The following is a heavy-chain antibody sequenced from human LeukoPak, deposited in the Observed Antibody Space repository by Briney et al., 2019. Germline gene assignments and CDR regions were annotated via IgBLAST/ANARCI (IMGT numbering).Heavy chain of an antibody. CDR3: ARLRVDYGDYARQGSY. CDR2: IIPIFGTA. CDR1: GGTFSSYA. V-gene: IGHV1-69*05. Sequence: SVKVSCKASGGTFSSYATSWVRQAPGQGLEWMGRIIPIFGTANYAQKFQGRVTITTDESTSTAYMELSSLRSEDTAVYYCARLRVDYGDYARQGSYWGQGTLVTVSS. J-gene: IGHJ4*02. D-gene: IGHD4-17*01.